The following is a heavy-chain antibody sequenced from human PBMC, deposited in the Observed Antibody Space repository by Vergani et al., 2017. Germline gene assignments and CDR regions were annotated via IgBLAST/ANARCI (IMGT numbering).Heavy chain of an antibody. CDR1: GFIFSDYG. Sequence: EVQLLESGGGLVQPGRSLRLSCAGSGFIFSDYGMTWVRQAPGRGLEWVSAISAGGESTFYADSVNGRFIISRDNSKNTVYLQMKSLRAEDTAVYYCAKKWLTNEEVDSWGQGTLVTVSS. D-gene: IGHD5-12*01. CDR2: ISAGGEST. J-gene: IGHJ4*02. CDR3: AKKWLTNEEVDS. V-gene: IGHV3-23*01.